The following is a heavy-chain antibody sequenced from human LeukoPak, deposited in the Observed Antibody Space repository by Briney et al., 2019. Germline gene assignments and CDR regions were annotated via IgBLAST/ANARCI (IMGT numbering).Heavy chain of an antibody. V-gene: IGHV3-23*01. CDR1: GFTFSSSA. D-gene: IGHD1-7*01. Sequence: PGGSLRLSCAASGFTFSSSAMSWVRQAPGKGLYWVSAISGSGTGTYYADSVKGRFTISRDNSKNTLYLQMNSLRAEDTAVYYCAQEVGTGTRFDYWGQGTLVTVSS. CDR2: ISGSGTGT. J-gene: IGHJ4*02. CDR3: AQEVGTGTRFDY.